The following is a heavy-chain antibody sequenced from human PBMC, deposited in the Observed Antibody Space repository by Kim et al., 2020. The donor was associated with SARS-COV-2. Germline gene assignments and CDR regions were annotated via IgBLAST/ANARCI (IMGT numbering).Heavy chain of an antibody. J-gene: IGHJ6*03. CDR3: GRGRGSYNYYMDV. CDR2: IWLDGSNR. Sequence: GGSLRLSCAASGFTFSSYGMHWVRLAPGKGLEWVAVIWLDGSNRYFADSVKGRFTISRDNSKNTLYLQMNSLRTEDTAVYYCGRGRGSYNYYMDVSGKGT. CDR1: GFTFSSYG. V-gene: IGHV3-33*01. D-gene: IGHD3-10*01.